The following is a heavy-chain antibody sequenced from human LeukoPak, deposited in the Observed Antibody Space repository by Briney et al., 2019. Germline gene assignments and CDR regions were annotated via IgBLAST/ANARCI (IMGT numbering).Heavy chain of an antibody. CDR1: GYSFIKYG. Sequence: ASVKVSCKASGYSFIKYGISWVRQAPGQGLEWMGWISADNGNTYYTQKFQGRVTFTTDTSASTAYMELRSLRSDDTAVYYCARVDILTGYYFFDYWGQGTLVTVSS. D-gene: IGHD3-9*01. J-gene: IGHJ4*02. V-gene: IGHV1-18*01. CDR2: ISADNGNT. CDR3: ARVDILTGYYFFDY.